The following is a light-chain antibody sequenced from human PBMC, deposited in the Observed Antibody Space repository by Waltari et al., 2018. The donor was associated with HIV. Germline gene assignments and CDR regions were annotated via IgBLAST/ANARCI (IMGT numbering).Light chain of an antibody. V-gene: IGKV4-1*01. CDR1: QSVLHSSINKNY. Sequence: DIVMTQTPDSLAVSLGERATINCKSSQSVLHSSINKNYLAWYQQKPRQPPKLLIYWTSIRGSGVPDRFSASGSGTDFTLTISSLQAEDVAVYYCQQFYTTPYTFGQGTKLEI. J-gene: IGKJ2*01. CDR2: WTS. CDR3: QQFYTTPYT.